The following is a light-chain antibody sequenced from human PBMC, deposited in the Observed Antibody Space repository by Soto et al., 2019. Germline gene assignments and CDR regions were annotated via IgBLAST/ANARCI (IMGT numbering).Light chain of an antibody. CDR2: SNN. CDR1: SSNIGRNT. J-gene: IGLJ1*01. V-gene: IGLV1-44*01. CDR3: AGWDDSLNGYV. Sequence: VLTQPPSASGTPGQRVTISCSGSSSNIGRNTVNWYQHLPGTAPKLLIYSNNQRPSGVPDRFSGSKSGTSASLAISGLQSEDEADYYCAGWDDSLNGYVFGNGTKVTVL.